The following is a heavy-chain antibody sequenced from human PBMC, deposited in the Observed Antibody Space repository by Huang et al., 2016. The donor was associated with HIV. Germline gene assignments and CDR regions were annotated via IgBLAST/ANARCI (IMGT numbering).Heavy chain of an antibody. J-gene: IGHJ1*01. CDR2: INPNSGAT. D-gene: IGHD1-26*01. Sequence: QVQLVQSGAEVKKPGASVRVSCKTSGYTFIDYYMQWVRQAPGQGLELMGWINPNSGATYYAQNFQDRGTMTRDTSINTTYMELNRLTSDDTAVYYCARGGTYHDEYFQHWGQGTLVTVSS. CDR1: GYTFIDYY. V-gene: IGHV1-2*02. CDR3: ARGGTYHDEYFQH.